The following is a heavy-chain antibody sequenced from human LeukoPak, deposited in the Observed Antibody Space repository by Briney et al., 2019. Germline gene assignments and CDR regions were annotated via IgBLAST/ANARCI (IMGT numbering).Heavy chain of an antibody. Sequence: SMRLSCAASGFTFSSYAMSWVRQAPGKGLEWVSAISGSGSSTYYADSVNGRFTLSRDNSKNTLYLQMNSLRAEDTAVYYCAKAKPLWIQLANWFDPWGQGTLVSASS. CDR3: AKAKPLWIQLANWFDP. V-gene: IGHV3-23*01. D-gene: IGHD5-18*01. CDR2: ISGSGSST. CDR1: GFTFSSYA. J-gene: IGHJ5*02.